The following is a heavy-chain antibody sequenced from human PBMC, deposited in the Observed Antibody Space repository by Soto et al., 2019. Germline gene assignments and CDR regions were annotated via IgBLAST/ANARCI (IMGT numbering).Heavy chain of an antibody. CDR3: AKDLTSMVQVVLPSP. Sequence: EVQLLQSGGGWVQPGGSLRLSCAASGFTFSNYAMAWVRQAPGKGLEWVSSISGSGVIKYYADSVQGRFTISRDNSNNTLSVQMNSLRVEDTAIYYCAKDLTSMVQVVLPSPWGQGILVTVSS. V-gene: IGHV3-23*01. J-gene: IGHJ5*02. D-gene: IGHD3-10*01. CDR2: ISGSGVIK. CDR1: GFTFSNYA.